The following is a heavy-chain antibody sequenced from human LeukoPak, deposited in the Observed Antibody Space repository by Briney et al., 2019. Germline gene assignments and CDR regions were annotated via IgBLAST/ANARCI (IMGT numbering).Heavy chain of an antibody. CDR1: GGSISSRSYY. V-gene: IGHV4-39*01. Sequence: SETLSLTCTVSGGSISSRSYYWGWIRQPPGKGLEWIGSIYYSGSTYYNPSLKGRVTISVDTSKNQFSLKLSSVTAADTAVYYCARRGDCGGDCYPYFDYWGQGTLVTVSS. D-gene: IGHD2-21*02. CDR2: IYYSGST. CDR3: ARRGDCGGDCYPYFDY. J-gene: IGHJ4*02.